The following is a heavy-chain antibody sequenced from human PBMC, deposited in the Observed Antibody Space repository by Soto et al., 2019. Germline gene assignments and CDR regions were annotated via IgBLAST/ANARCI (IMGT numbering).Heavy chain of an antibody. V-gene: IGHV1-45*02. CDR2: ITPFNGNT. CDR1: GYTFTYRY. D-gene: IGHD7-27*01. J-gene: IGHJ6*02. Sequence: GASVKVSCKASGYTFTYRYLHWVRQAPGQALEWMGWITPFNGNTNYAQKFQDRVTITRDRAMSTAYMELSSLRSEDTAMYYCAMALGYYYYGMDVRGQGTTVTVSS. CDR3: AMALGYYYYGMDV.